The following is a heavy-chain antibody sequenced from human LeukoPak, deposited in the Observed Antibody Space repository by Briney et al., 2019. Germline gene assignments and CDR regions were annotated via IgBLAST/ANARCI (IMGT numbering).Heavy chain of an antibody. V-gene: IGHV4-4*07. CDR2: IYTSGST. Sequence: SETLSLTCAVSGASISGSYWSGIRQPAGKGLEWIGRIYTSGSTNYNPSLKSRVTMSVDTSKSQFSLKLSSVTAADTAVYYCARSAMVTHAFDIWGQGTMVTVSS. J-gene: IGHJ3*02. CDR3: ARSAMVTHAFDI. D-gene: IGHD5-18*01. CDR1: GASISGSY.